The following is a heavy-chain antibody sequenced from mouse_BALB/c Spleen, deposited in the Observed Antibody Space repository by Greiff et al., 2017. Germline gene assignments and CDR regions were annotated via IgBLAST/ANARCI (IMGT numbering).Heavy chain of an antibody. Sequence: VQRVESGAELVKPGASVKLSCKASGYTFTSYYMYWVKQRPGQGLEWIGEINPSNGGTNFNEKFKSKATLTVDKSSSTAYMQLSSLTSEDSAVYYCTRWTTAMDYWGQGTSVTVSS. D-gene: IGHD3-3*01. J-gene: IGHJ4*01. V-gene: IGHV1S81*02. CDR2: INPSNGGT. CDR1: GYTFTSYY. CDR3: TRWTTAMDY.